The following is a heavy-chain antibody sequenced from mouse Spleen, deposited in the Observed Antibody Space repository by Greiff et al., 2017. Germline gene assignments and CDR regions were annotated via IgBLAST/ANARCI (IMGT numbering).Heavy chain of an antibody. CDR3: ASGTYYGNYGAWFAY. D-gene: IGHD2-10*01. CDR1: GFSLTSYG. V-gene: IGHV2-6*01. J-gene: IGHJ3*01. CDR2: IWGGGST. Sequence: VQLQQSGPGLVAPSQSLSITCTVSGFSLTSYGVDWVRQSPGKGLEWLGVIWGGGSTNYNSALKSRLSISKDNSKSQVFLKMNSLQTDDTAMYYCASGTYYGNYGAWFAYWGQGTLVTVSA.